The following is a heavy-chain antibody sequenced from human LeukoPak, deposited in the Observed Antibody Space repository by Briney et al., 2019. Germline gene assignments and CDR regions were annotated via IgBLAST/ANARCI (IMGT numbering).Heavy chain of an antibody. CDR2: ISGSGGRT. CDR1: GFTFSIYA. Sequence: GGSLRLLCAASGFTFSIYAMRWVRQAPGGGVEWVSSISGSGGRTYYAASVKGRFTISRDNSKNTLYLQMNSLRAEDTAVYYCAKPSHVWSIRDSDYFAYSGQGTLVTASS. CDR3: AKPSHVWSIRDSDYFAY. J-gene: IGHJ4*02. V-gene: IGHV3-23*01. D-gene: IGHD2-21*02.